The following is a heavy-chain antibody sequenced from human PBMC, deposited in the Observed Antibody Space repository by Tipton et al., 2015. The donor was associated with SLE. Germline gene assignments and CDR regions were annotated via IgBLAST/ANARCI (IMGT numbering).Heavy chain of an antibody. V-gene: IGHV4-39*07. J-gene: IGHJ3*02. D-gene: IGHD3-10*01. CDR3: ARELMVVRGLSRRDAFDI. CDR2: VYYTGST. CDR1: GASISTNDYY. Sequence: GLVKPSETLSLTCTVSGASISTNDYYWAWVRQPPGKGLEWIATVYYTGSTFYNPSLQSRVAVSVDTSKSQFSLKLTSVTAADTAVYYCARELMVVRGLSRRDAFDIWGQGAMVTVSS.